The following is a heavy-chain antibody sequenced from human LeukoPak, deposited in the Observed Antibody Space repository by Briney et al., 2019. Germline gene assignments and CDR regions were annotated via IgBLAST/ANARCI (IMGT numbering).Heavy chain of an antibody. J-gene: IGHJ4*02. Sequence: GGSLRLSCAASGFTFSYYGMHWVRQAPGKGLEWVAIISFDGSNTYYADSVKGRFTISRDNSKNTVYLQMNSLRAEDTAVYYCAKDPFGIKTHYFDYWGQGTLVTVSS. V-gene: IGHV3-30*18. D-gene: IGHD3-10*01. CDR1: GFTFSYYG. CDR2: ISFDGSNT. CDR3: AKDPFGIKTHYFDY.